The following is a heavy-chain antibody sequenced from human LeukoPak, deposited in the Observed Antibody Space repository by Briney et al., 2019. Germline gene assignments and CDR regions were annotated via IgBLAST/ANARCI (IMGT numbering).Heavy chain of an antibody. CDR2: IYHSGST. D-gene: IGHD3-22*01. CDR1: GYSISSGYY. V-gene: IGHV4-38-2*01. J-gene: IGHJ4*02. Sequence: SETLSLTCAVSGYSISSGYYWGWIRQPPGKGLEWFGSIYHSGSTYYNPSLKSRVTISVDTSKNQFSLKLSSVTAADTAVYYCARRGGSSGYQRYFDYWGQGTLVTVSS. CDR3: ARRGGSSGYQRYFDY.